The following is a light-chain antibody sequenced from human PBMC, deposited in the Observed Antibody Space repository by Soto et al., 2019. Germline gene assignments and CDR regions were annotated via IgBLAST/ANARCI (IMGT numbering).Light chain of an antibody. J-gene: IGKJ1*01. CDR2: ATS. V-gene: IGKV1-39*01. CDR3: QQPYRAPGT. Sequence: DIQMTQSPSSLGAAVGDRFTITLPASQSISTYLHWYQQKPGTAPKLLIYATSNLQSGVPSRFSGSGSGTDFALTICSLQAEASALYYYQQPYRAPGTIAQGTKVDIK. CDR1: QSISTY.